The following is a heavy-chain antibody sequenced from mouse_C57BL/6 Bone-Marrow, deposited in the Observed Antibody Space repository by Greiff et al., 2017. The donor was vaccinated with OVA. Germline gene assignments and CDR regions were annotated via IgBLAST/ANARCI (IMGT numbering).Heavy chain of an antibody. J-gene: IGHJ1*03. Sequence: VQLKQSGPELVKPGASVKISCKASGYAFSSSWMNWVKQRPGQGLEWIGRIYPGDGDTNYNGKFKGKATLTADKSSSTAYMQLSSLTSEDSAVYFCARNGYTRYFDVWGTGTTVTVSS. D-gene: IGHD2-2*01. CDR2: IYPGDGDT. CDR3: ARNGYTRYFDV. V-gene: IGHV1-82*01. CDR1: GYAFSSSW.